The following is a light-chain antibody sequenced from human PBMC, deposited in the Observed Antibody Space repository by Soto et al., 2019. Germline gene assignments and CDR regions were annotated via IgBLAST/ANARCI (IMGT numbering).Light chain of an antibody. CDR3: AAWDDSLSGYV. CDR1: SSNIGSNY. V-gene: IGLV1-47*01. J-gene: IGLJ1*01. CDR2: RNN. Sequence: HSVLTQPPSASGAAGQRVTISCSGSSSNIGSNYVYWYQQLPGTAPKLLIYRNNQRPSGVPDRFSGSKSGTSASLAISGLRSEDEADYYCAAWDDSLSGYVFGTGTKVTVL.